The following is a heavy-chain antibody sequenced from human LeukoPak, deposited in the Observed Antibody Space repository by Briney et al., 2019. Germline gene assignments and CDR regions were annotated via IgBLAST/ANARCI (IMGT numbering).Heavy chain of an antibody. CDR1: GFTFSSHG. CDR3: ARATGAYGPPFDF. V-gene: IGHV3-33*01. Sequence: GGSLRLSCAASGFTFSSHGMHWVRQAPGKGLEWVAVIWYDGSNKYYADSVTARFTISRDTSNNTLYLQMNSLRADDTAVYYCARATGAYGPPFDFWGQGTLVTVSS. J-gene: IGHJ4*02. CDR2: IWYDGSNK. D-gene: IGHD2-8*02.